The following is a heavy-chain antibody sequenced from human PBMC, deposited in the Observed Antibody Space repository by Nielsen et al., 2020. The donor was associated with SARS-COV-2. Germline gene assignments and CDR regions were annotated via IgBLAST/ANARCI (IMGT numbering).Heavy chain of an antibody. CDR3: ARRVVVVQTGFYYSYMDV. D-gene: IGHD2-2*01. J-gene: IGHJ6*03. Sequence: ASVTVSCKASGYTFTTYAVHWVRQAPGQRLEWMGWSNAAKDNTKYSQKFQGRVSVTSDTSASTDFVELSVLRSEDTAMFYCARRVVVVQTGFYYSYMDVWGKGTTVTVSS. CDR2: SNAAKDNT. V-gene: IGHV1-3*01. CDR1: GYTFTTYA.